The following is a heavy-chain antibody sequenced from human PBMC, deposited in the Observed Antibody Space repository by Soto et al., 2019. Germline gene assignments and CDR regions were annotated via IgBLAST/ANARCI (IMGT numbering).Heavy chain of an antibody. CDR1: GFTVSSNY. D-gene: IGHD3-3*01. V-gene: IGHV3-66*01. CDR3: ARARYYDFWSGYQGAFDI. CDR2: IYSGGST. J-gene: IGHJ3*02. Sequence: GGSLRLSCAASGFTVSSNYMSWVRQAPGKGLEWVSVIYSGGSTYYADSVKGRFTISRDNSKNTLYLQMNSLRAEDTAVYYCARARYYDFWSGYQGAFDIRGQGTMVTVSS.